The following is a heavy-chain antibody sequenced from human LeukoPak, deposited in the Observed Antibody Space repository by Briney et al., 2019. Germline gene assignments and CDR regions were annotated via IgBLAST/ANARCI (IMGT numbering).Heavy chain of an antibody. V-gene: IGHV4-34*01. Sequence: PSETLSLTCTVSGGSISSHYWSWIRQPPGKGLEWIGEINHSGTTNYNPSLKSRVTISVDTSKNQFSLNLSSVTAADTAVFYCARRGVYCSGTSCYWVFDYWGQGTLVTVSS. D-gene: IGHD2-2*01. J-gene: IGHJ4*02. CDR2: INHSGTT. CDR3: ARRGVYCSGTSCYWVFDY. CDR1: GGSISSHY.